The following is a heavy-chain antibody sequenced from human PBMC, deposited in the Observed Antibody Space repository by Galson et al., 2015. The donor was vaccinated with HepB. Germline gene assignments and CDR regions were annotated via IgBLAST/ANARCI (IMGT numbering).Heavy chain of an antibody. CDR2: ISAYNGNT. Sequence: SVKVSCKASGCTFTSYGISWVRQAPGQGLEWMGWISAYNGNTNYAQKLQGRVTMTTDTSTSTAYMELRSLRSDDTAVYYCARGDLGYCSSTSCYAAGAGLDYWGQGTLVTVSS. V-gene: IGHV1-18*01. D-gene: IGHD2-2*01. CDR1: GCTFTSYG. CDR3: ARGDLGYCSSTSCYAAGAGLDY. J-gene: IGHJ4*02.